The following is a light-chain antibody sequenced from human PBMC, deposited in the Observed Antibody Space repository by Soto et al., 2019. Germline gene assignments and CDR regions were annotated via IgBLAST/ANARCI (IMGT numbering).Light chain of an antibody. J-gene: IGKJ1*01. CDR2: KAS. CDR1: QSISSW. Sequence: DIQMTQSPSTLSASVGDRVTITCRASQSISSWVAWYQQKPGKGPKLLIYKASHLESGVPSRLSGSGSGTEFNLTISSLQPDDFANYYCQQYNSYSTFGQGTKVDIK. CDR3: QQYNSYST. V-gene: IGKV1-5*03.